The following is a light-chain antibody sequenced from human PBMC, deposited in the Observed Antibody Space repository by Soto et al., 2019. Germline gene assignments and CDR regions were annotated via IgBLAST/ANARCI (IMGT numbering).Light chain of an antibody. CDR2: AVT. V-gene: IGLV2-8*01. Sequence: QSALTQPPSASGSPGQSVAISCTGTSSDVGGKNYVSWYKQHPGKAPKLIIYAVTQRPSALPDRFSGSKSPNTASLTVSGLQTEDEADYYGSSHACNNSDVVGTWTKATVL. J-gene: IGLJ1*01. CDR3: SSHACNNSDV. CDR1: SSDVGGKNY.